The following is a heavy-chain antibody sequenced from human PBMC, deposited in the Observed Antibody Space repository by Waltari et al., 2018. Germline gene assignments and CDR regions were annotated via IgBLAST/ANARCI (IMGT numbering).Heavy chain of an antibody. CDR3: AADRGVGLYFDY. V-gene: IGHV4-4*02. J-gene: IGHJ4*02. Sequence: QVQLQESGPGLVQPSGTLSPTCAVSGDSISSQYWWSWVRQSPGKGLEWIGEIYHSGKTYYNPSLKSRVTISVDKSKNQFSLNLSSVTAVDTAVYYCAADRGVGLYFDYWGQGTLVTVSS. D-gene: IGHD2-8*02. CDR2: IYHSGKT. CDR1: GDSISSQYW.